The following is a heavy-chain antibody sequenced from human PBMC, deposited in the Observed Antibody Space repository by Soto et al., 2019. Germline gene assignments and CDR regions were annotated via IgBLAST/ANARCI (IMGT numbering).Heavy chain of an antibody. J-gene: IGHJ6*03. V-gene: IGHV3-11*01. D-gene: IGHD3-3*01. Sequence: GGSLRLSCAASGFTFSDYYMSWIRQAPGKGLEWVSYISSSGSTIYYADSVKGRFTISRDNAKNSLYLQMNSLRAEDTAVYYCARDTSITIFGVVSRGYYYMDVWGKGTTVTVSS. CDR1: GFTFSDYY. CDR3: ARDTSITIFGVVSRGYYYMDV. CDR2: ISSSGSTI.